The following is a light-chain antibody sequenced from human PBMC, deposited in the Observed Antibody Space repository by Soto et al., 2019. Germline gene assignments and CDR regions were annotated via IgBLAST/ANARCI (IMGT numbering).Light chain of an antibody. CDR3: CSNADSSTYV. J-gene: IGLJ1*01. CDR1: SSDVGSHNL. CDR2: EAS. V-gene: IGLV2-23*01. Sequence: QSVLTQPASVSESLGQSITISCTGTSSDVGSHNLVSWYQQYSDKAPKLIIFEASKRPSGVSNRFSGSKSGSTASLTISGLQAEDEADYYCCSNADSSTYVFGTGTKVTVL.